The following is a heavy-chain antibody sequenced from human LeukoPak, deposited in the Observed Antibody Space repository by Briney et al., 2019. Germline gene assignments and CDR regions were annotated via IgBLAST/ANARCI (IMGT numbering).Heavy chain of an antibody. CDR3: ARCGVLGDFDY. Sequence: GASVRVSCKASGYAFTSHVLNWARQAPGQRLEWMGWINAGNTNTKYSQKFQGRVTITTDTSASTAYMELSSLRSEDTAVYFCARCGVLGDFDYWGQGTLVAVSS. V-gene: IGHV1-3*01. J-gene: IGHJ4*02. CDR1: GYAFTSHV. D-gene: IGHD2-21*01. CDR2: INAGNTNT.